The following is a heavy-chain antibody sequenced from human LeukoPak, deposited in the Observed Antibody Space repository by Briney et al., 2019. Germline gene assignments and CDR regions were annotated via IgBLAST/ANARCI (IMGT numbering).Heavy chain of an antibody. J-gene: IGHJ4*02. Sequence: GGSLRLSCAASGFTFSSYGMHWVRQAPGKGLEWVAFIRYDGSNKYYADSVKGRFTISRDNSENTLYLQMNSLRAEDTAVYYCGSSGPPGGYFDYWGQGTLVTVSS. D-gene: IGHD2-15*01. CDR1: GFTFSSYG. V-gene: IGHV3-30*02. CDR3: GSSGPPGGYFDY. CDR2: IRYDGSNK.